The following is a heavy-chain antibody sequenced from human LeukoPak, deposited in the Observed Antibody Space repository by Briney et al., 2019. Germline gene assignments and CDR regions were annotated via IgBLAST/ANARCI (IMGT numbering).Heavy chain of an antibody. CDR3: ATWIYDPLTGYPSFHH. J-gene: IGHJ4*02. CDR1: GGTFSSYA. Sequence: SVKVSCKASGGTFSSYAISWVRQAPGQGLEWMGGIIPIFGTANYAQKFQGRVTITTDESTSTAYMELSSLRSEDTAVYYCATWIYDPLTGYPSFHHWGQGTLVTVSS. D-gene: IGHD3-9*01. V-gene: IGHV1-69*05. CDR2: IIPIFGTA.